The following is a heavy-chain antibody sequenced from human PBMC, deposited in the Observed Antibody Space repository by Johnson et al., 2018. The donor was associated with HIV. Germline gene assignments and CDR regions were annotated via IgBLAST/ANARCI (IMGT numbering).Heavy chain of an antibody. V-gene: IGHV3-13*01. CDR1: GFTFSSYD. CDR2: IGTTGDT. Sequence: VQLVESGGDLVQPGGSLRLSCAASGFTFSSYDMHWVRQATGKGLEWVSSIGTTGDTYYPGSVTGRFTISRENAKNTLYLQMNSLRAEDTAVYYCAKVKWELSLNDAFDIWGQGTMVTVSS. D-gene: IGHD1-26*01. CDR3: AKVKWELSLNDAFDI. J-gene: IGHJ3*02.